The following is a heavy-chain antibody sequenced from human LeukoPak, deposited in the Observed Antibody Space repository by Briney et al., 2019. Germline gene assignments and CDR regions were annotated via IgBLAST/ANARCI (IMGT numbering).Heavy chain of an antibody. Sequence: SGGSLRLSCAASGFTFRSYGMHWVRQAPGKGLEWVAVISYDGNTKYYAESVKGRFTVSRDNSENALFLQMNSLRAEDTAVYYCAKDWQWGVPPYGMNVWGQGTTVTVSS. D-gene: IGHD6-19*01. J-gene: IGHJ6*02. CDR1: GFTFRSYG. V-gene: IGHV3-30*18. CDR3: AKDWQWGVPPYGMNV. CDR2: ISYDGNTK.